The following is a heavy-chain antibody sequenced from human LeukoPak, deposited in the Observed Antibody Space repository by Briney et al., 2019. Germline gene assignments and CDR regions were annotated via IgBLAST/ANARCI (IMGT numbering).Heavy chain of an antibody. J-gene: IGHJ6*02. CDR2: IIPIFGTA. Sequence: SVKVSCKASGGTFSSYAISWVRQAPGQGLEWMGGIIPIFGTANYAQKFQGRVTITADESTSTAYMELSSLRSEDTAVYYCARGPKGGGYELLYYYYGMDVWGQGTTVTVSS. D-gene: IGHD5-12*01. CDR3: ARGPKGGGYELLYYYYGMDV. CDR1: GGTFSSYA. V-gene: IGHV1-69*13.